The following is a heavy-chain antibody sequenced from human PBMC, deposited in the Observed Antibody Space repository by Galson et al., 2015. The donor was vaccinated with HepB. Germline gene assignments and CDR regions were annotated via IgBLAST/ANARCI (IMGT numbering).Heavy chain of an antibody. Sequence: SLRLSCAASGFTFSRHGMHWVRQTPGKGLEWLALTWYDGSQKHYADSVRGRFTISRDNSKDILYLQMNSLRAEDTAVYYCAREDPNIAVAVLDPWGQRTLVTVSS. V-gene: IGHV3-33*01. CDR1: GFTFSRHG. D-gene: IGHD6-19*01. CDR3: AREDPNIAVAVLDP. CDR2: TWYDGSQK. J-gene: IGHJ5*02.